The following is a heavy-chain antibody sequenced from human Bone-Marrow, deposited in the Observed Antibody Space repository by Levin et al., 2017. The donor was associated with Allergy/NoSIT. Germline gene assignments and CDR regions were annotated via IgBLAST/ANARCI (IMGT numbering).Heavy chain of an antibody. CDR2: SYYSGKT. CDR3: ARFRLGAAATLFDS. V-gene: IGHV4-61*01. J-gene: IGHJ4*02. D-gene: IGHD6-13*01. Sequence: KASETLSLTCAVSGGPVSGGSYQWTWIRQPPGKGLEWIGYSYYSGKTNYNPSLQSRVAISVDTSKNQFSLILRSVTAADTALYYCARFRLGAAATLFDSWGQGTLVTVSS. CDR1: GGPVSGGSYQ.